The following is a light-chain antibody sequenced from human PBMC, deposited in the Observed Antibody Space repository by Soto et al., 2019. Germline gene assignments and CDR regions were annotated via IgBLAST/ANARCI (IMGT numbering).Light chain of an antibody. V-gene: IGLV2-14*03. CDR2: DVT. Sequence: QSALTQPASVSGSPGQSITISCTGTSSDVGGYKYVSWYQQHPGKAPKLMVYDVTNRPSGVSYRFSGSKSGNTASLTISGLQAEDEAEYYCSSYTGSSTVVFGGGTKLTVL. CDR1: SSDVGGYKY. J-gene: IGLJ2*01. CDR3: SSYTGSSTVV.